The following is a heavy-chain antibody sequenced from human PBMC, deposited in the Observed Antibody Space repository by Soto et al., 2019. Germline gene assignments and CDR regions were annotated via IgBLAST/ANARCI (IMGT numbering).Heavy chain of an antibody. D-gene: IGHD2-15*01. CDR3: ARLRGYCSGGSCYHFDY. CDR1: GGSISSSSYY. V-gene: IGHV4-39*01. Sequence: SETLSLTCTVSGGSISSSSYYWGWIRQPPGKGLEWIGSIYYSWSTYYNPSLKSRVTISVDTSKNQFSLKLSSVTAADTAVYYCARLRGYCSGGSCYHFDYWGQGTLVTVSS. CDR2: IYYSWST. J-gene: IGHJ4*02.